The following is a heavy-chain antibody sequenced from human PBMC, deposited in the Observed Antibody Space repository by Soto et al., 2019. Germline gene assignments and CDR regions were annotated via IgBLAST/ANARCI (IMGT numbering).Heavy chain of an antibody. CDR3: AGDLSGGLRPDAFDI. CDR1: GGNIRSYG. CDR2: MYDGGST. D-gene: IGHD5-12*01. V-gene: IGHV4-59*01. Sequence: SETQSLTSTVSGGNIRSYGWSWIRQPPGKGLEWIGYMYDGGSTDYNPSLKSRVTISADTSKNQFSLNLSSVTAADTAVYYCAGDLSGGLRPDAFDIWGLGTTVTVSS. J-gene: IGHJ3*02.